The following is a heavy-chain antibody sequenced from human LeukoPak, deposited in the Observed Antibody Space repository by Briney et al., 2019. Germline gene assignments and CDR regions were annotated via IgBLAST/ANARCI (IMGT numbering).Heavy chain of an antibody. J-gene: IGHJ4*02. Sequence: GGSLRLSCAASGFTFSSYGMIWVRQAPGMGLEWVSSITSSSSYIYYADSVKGRFTISRDNAKNSLYLQMNSLRAEDTAVYYCARSYSSSRGTFDYWGQGTLVTVSS. D-gene: IGHD6-6*01. CDR2: ITSSSSYI. CDR3: ARSYSSSRGTFDY. CDR1: GFTFSSYG. V-gene: IGHV3-21*01.